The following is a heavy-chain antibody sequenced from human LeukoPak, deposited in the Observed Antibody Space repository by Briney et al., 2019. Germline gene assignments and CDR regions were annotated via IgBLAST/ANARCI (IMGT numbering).Heavy chain of an antibody. CDR3: ARASRGYNYGYFDY. J-gene: IGHJ4*02. CDR2: ISSSGSTI. CDR1: GFTFSSYE. V-gene: IGHV3-48*03. Sequence: GGSLRLSCAASGFTFSSYEMNWVRQAPGKGLEWVSYISSSGSTIYYADSVKGRFTISRDNSRNTLYLQMNSLRAEDTAVYYCARASRGYNYGYFDYWGQGTLVTVSS. D-gene: IGHD5-18*01.